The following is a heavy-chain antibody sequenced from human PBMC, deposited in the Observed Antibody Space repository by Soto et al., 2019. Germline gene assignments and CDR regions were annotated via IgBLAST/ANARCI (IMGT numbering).Heavy chain of an antibody. Sequence: LRLSCAASGFTFSKYALTWVRQAPGKGLEWVSAISGSGESKYDADSVKGRFTISRDNSKNTLYLEMNSLRPEDTAMYYCAKTSGVIVVVTSFDHWGQGTLVTAPQ. CDR3: AKTSGVIVVVTSFDH. CDR2: ISGSGESK. J-gene: IGHJ4*02. D-gene: IGHD3-22*01. V-gene: IGHV3-23*01. CDR1: GFTFSKYA.